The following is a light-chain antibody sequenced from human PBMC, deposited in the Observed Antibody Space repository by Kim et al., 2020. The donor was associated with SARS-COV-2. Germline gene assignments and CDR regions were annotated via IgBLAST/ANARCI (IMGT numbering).Light chain of an antibody. CDR3: NSRDSSTNQLV. CDR2: GKN. Sequence: ALGQTVRITCQGDRLRNYYASWYQQKPGQAPIVVIYGKNNRLSGIADRFSGSSSGITASLTITGAQPEDEADYYCNSRDSSTNQLVFGGGTQLTVL. CDR1: RLRNYY. V-gene: IGLV3-19*01. J-gene: IGLJ2*01.